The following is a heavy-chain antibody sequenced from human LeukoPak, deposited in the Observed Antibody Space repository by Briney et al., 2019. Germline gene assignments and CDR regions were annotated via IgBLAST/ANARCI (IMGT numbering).Heavy chain of an antibody. CDR2: ISGSGGST. V-gene: IGHV3-23*01. J-gene: IGHJ4*02. CDR1: GFTFSSYA. D-gene: IGHD6-19*01. CDR3: AKDVAVAVSVSDY. Sequence: PGGSLRLSCAASGFTFSSYAMSWVRQAPGKGLEWVSAISGSGGSTYYADSVKGRFTISRDNSKSTLYLQMNSLRAEDTAVYYCAKDVAVAVSVSDYWGQGTLVTVSS.